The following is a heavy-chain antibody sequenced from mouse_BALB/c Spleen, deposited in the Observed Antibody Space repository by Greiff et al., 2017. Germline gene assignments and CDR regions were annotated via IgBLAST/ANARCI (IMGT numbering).Heavy chain of an antibody. CDR2: IDPENGNT. V-gene: IGHV14-1*02. CDR1: GFNINDYY. J-gene: IGHJ3*01. CDR3: ASPLTATSFAY. D-gene: IGHD1-2*01. Sequence: EVQLQQSGAELVRPGALVKLSCKASGFNINDYYMHWVKQRPEQGLEWIGWIDPENGNTIYDPKFQGKASITADTSSNTAYLQLSSLTSEDTAVYYCASPLTATSFAYWGQGTLVTVSA.